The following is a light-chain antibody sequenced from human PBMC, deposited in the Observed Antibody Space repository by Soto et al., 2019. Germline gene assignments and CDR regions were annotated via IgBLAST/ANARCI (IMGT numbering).Light chain of an antibody. Sequence: QSVLTQPPSASGTPRQRVTISCSGSSSNIGSNTVNWYQQLPGTAPKLLIYSNNQRPSGVPDRFSGSKSGTSASLAISGLQSEDEADYYCAAWDDSLNGPVFGGGTQLTVL. J-gene: IGLJ7*01. CDR1: SSNIGSNT. CDR2: SNN. CDR3: AAWDDSLNGPV. V-gene: IGLV1-44*01.